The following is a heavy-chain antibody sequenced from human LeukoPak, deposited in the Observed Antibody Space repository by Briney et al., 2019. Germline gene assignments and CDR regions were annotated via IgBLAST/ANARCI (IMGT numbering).Heavy chain of an antibody. CDR3: ARGSRYPYLCWFDP. CDR1: GYTFTSYG. D-gene: IGHD1-1*01. CDR2: ISAYNGNT. Sequence: ASVKVSCKASGYTFTSYGISWVRQAPGQGLEWMGWISAYNGNTNYAQKLQGRVTMTTDTSTSTAYMGLRSLRSDDTAVYYCARGSRYPYLCWFDPWGQGTLVTVSS. V-gene: IGHV1-18*01. J-gene: IGHJ5*02.